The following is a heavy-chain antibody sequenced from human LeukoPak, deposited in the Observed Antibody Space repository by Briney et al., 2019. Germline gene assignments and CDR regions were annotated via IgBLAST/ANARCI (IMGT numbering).Heavy chain of an antibody. D-gene: IGHD2-15*01. J-gene: IGHJ4*02. Sequence: PSETLSLTCTVSGGSISSYYWSWIRQPPGKGLEWIGYIYYSGSTNYNPSLKSRVTISVDTSKNQFSLKLSSVTAADTAVYYCAGRIGYCSGGSCRGRKAFDYWGQGTLVTVSS. CDR1: GGSISSYY. CDR2: IYYSGST. V-gene: IGHV4-59*12. CDR3: AGRIGYCSGGSCRGRKAFDY.